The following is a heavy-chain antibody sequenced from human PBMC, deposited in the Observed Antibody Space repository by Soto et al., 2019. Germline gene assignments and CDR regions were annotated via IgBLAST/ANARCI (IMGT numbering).Heavy chain of an antibody. D-gene: IGHD4-17*01. CDR3: AREFHDDGGNGDY. J-gene: IGHJ4*02. CDR2: IIPILGIA. CDR1: GGTFSSYT. Sequence: QVQLVQSGAEVKKPGSSVKVSCKASGGTFSSYTISWVRQAPGQGLEWMGRIIPILGIANYAQKFQGRVTITAHKSTITAYMELTSLRAEDTAVYYWAREFHDDGGNGDYWGEGTLVTVSS. V-gene: IGHV1-69*08.